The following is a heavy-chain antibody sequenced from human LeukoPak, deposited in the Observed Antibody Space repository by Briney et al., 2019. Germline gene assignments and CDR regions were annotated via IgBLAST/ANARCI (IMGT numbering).Heavy chain of an antibody. J-gene: IGHJ4*02. CDR3: ARVEVGATGD. D-gene: IGHD1-26*01. CDR2: ISSSSSYI. CDR1: GFTFSSYS. Sequence: GGSLRLSCAASGFTFSSYSMNWVRQAPGKGLEWVSSISSSSSYIYYADSVKGRFTISRDNAKNSLYLQLNSLRAEDTAVYYCARVEVGATGDWGPGTLVTVSS. V-gene: IGHV3-21*01.